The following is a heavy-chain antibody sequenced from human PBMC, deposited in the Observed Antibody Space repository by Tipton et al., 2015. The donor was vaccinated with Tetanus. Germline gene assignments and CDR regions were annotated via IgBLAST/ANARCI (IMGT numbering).Heavy chain of an antibody. CDR3: ARIRQVGKPGPFFDY. D-gene: IGHD7-27*01. V-gene: IGHV4-59*01. CDR1: GDSITDYY. Sequence: TLSLTCTVSGDSITDYYWSWIRQPPGKGLQWIAYIYHTGSTNYNPSLKSRVTISVDTSKNQFSLKLSSVTAADTAVYYCARIRQVGKPGPFFDYWGQGTRVTVSS. J-gene: IGHJ4*02. CDR2: IYHTGST.